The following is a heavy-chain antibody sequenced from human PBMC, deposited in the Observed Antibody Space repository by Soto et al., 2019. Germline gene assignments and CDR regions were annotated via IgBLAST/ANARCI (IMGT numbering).Heavy chain of an antibody. CDR3: ARGDCVGGSCYSLAGSFYYYMDV. J-gene: IGHJ6*03. D-gene: IGHD2-15*01. CDR2: INSDGSVS. V-gene: IGHV3-74*01. CDR1: GFTFSNYW. Sequence: EVKLVESGGGLAQPGGSLRLSCAASGFTFSNYWMYWVRQAPGQGLVWVSRINSDGSVSRYADSVKGRLTISRDNVKNTLYLHMNSLRVEDTAVYYCARGDCVGGSCYSLAGSFYYYMDVWGKGTTVTVFS.